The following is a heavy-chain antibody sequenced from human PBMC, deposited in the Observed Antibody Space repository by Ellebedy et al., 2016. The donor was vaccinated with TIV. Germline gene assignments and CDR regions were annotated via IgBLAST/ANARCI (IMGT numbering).Heavy chain of an antibody. Sequence: ASVKVSCKASGGTFSSYAISWVRQAPGQGLEWMRGIIPIFGTANYAQKFQGRVTITADESTSTAYMELSSLRSEDTAVYYCASNLRNPPIVVVTAPTPYGMDVWGQGTTVTVSS. V-gene: IGHV1-69*13. J-gene: IGHJ6*02. D-gene: IGHD2-21*02. CDR2: IIPIFGTA. CDR3: ASNLRNPPIVVVTAPTPYGMDV. CDR1: GGTFSSYA.